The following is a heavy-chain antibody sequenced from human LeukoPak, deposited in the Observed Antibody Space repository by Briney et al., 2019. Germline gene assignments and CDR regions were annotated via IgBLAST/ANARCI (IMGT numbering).Heavy chain of an antibody. CDR1: GYTFTDYD. CDR3: ARVASGMRYNWFDP. J-gene: IGHJ5*02. V-gene: IGHV1-8*01. Sequence: ASVKASRKTSGYTFTDYDVNRVRQAPGQGLGWMGYIHPRSGYSESAQRFQGRLSMTRDVATDTAYMELSTLTSDDTAVYYCARVASGMRYNWFDPWGQGTLIIVSS. D-gene: IGHD6-25*01. CDR2: IHPRSGYS.